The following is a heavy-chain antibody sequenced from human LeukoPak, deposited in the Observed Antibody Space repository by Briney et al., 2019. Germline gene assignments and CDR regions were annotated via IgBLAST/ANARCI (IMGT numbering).Heavy chain of an antibody. CDR1: GGSISSYY. CDR2: IYTNGHT. CDR3: ARVGVKWLHIDY. J-gene: IGHJ4*02. D-gene: IGHD5-12*01. V-gene: IGHV4-4*07. Sequence: PSETLSLTCTVSGGSISSYYWSWIRQPAGKGLEWIGRIYTNGHTNYNPSLKSRVTMSVDTSKNQFSLKLSSVTAADTAVYYCARVGVKWLHIDYWGQGTLVTVSS.